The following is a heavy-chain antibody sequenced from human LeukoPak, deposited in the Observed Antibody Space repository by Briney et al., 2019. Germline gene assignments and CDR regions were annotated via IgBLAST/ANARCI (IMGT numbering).Heavy chain of an antibody. D-gene: IGHD3-3*01. Sequence: GGSLRLSCAASGFTFSLYCMSRVRQAPGKGLEWVAHIKQDGGEKYYVDSVKGRFTISRDSAKNSVYLQMNSLRAEDTAVYYCARDRNDFWSGYFDYWGQGTLVTVSS. J-gene: IGHJ4*02. CDR3: ARDRNDFWSGYFDY. V-gene: IGHV3-7*01. CDR1: GFTFSLYC. CDR2: IKQDGGEK.